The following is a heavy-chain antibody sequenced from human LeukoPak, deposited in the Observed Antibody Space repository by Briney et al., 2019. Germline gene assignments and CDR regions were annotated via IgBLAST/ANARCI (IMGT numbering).Heavy chain of an antibody. V-gene: IGHV3-7*01. CDR2: IKQDGSEK. CDR3: ARNPQTYYDFWSGYHAWFDP. J-gene: IGHJ5*02. D-gene: IGHD3-3*01. CDR1: GFTFSSYA. Sequence: QAGGSLRLSCAASGFTFSSYAMSWVRQAPGKGLEWVANIKQDGSEKYYVDSVKGRFTISRDNAKNSLYLQMNSLRAEDTAVYYCARNPQTYYDFWSGYHAWFDPWGQGTLVTVSS.